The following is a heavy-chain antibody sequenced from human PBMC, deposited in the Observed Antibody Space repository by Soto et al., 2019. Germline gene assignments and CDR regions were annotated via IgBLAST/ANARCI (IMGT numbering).Heavy chain of an antibody. V-gene: IGHV1-8*01. CDR2: MNPSRGTT. J-gene: IGHJ4*02. Sequence: QVQLVQSGAEVKKPGASGKVSCKASGYTFTSYDINWVRQATGQGLEWLGWMNPSRGTTGYAQKFQDRVTMTRDTSTTTAYMELSSLRFEDTGVYYCAREDVEYWGQGTLITVSS. CDR3: AREDVEY. CDR1: GYTFTSYD.